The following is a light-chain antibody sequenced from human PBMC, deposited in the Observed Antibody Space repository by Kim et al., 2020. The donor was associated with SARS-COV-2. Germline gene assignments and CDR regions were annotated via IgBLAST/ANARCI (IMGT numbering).Light chain of an antibody. V-gene: IGKV1-16*01. Sequence: DIQMTQSPSSLSASIGDRVTITCQASQDVSNYVSWYQQKPGKAPKPLIFAASNLRGGVPSRFSGSASGTDFTFTISSLQPEDFATYYCQQYDDYPVTFGQGTRLEIK. J-gene: IGKJ5*01. CDR1: QDVSNY. CDR3: QQYDDYPVT. CDR2: AAS.